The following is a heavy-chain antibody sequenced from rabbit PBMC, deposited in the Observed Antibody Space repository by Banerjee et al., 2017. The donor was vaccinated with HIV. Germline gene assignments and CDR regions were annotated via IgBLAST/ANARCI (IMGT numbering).Heavy chain of an antibody. V-gene: IGHV1S40*01. CDR1: GFSFSSSYY. J-gene: IGHJ3*01. Sequence: QSLEESGGDLVKPGASLTLTCTASGFSFSSSYYMCWVRQAPGKGLEWIACIYTGSSGSTYYASWAKGRFTISKTSSTTVTLQMTSLTAADTATYFCARAGWDYAGLTRLDLWGQGTLVTVS. CDR3: ARAGWDYAGLTRLDL. D-gene: IGHD4-2*01. CDR2: IYTGSSGST.